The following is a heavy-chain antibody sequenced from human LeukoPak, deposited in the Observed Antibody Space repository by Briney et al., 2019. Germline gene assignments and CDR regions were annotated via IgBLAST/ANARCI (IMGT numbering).Heavy chain of an antibody. CDR2: IDPDGNT. CDR1: GFTLSNSW. V-gene: IGHV3-74*01. J-gene: IGHJ4*02. Sequence: PGGSLRLSCAASGFTLSNSWMHWVRQAPGKGLVWVSRIDPDGNTDYADSVKGRFTISRDNAKNTLYLQMNSLRAEDMAVYRCARGVRGPHDFWGQGTLVTVSS. CDR3: ARGVRGPHDF. D-gene: IGHD2-8*01.